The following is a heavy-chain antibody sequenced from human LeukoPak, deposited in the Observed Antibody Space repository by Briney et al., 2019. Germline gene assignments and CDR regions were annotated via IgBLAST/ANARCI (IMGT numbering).Heavy chain of an antibody. CDR3: ARATRATMIVVVMPSLFDY. V-gene: IGHV3-7*01. Sequence: GGSLRLSCAASGFTFSSYWMSWVRQAPGKGLEWVANIKQDGSEKYYVDSVKGRFTISRDNAKNSLYLQMNSLRAEDTAVYYCARATRATMIVVVMPSLFDYWGQGTLVTVSS. D-gene: IGHD3-22*01. CDR1: GFTFSSYW. CDR2: IKQDGSEK. J-gene: IGHJ4*02.